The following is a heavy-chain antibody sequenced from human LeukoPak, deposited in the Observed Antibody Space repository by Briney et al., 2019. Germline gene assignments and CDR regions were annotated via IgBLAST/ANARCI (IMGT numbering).Heavy chain of an antibody. V-gene: IGHV3-23*01. CDR1: GFTFSSYA. Sequence: GGSLGLSCAASGFTFSSYAMSWVRQAPGKGLEWVSANSGSGGSTYYADSVKGRFTISRDNSKNTLYLQMNSLRAEDTAVYYCAKLMGQLATFDYWGQGTLVTVSS. D-gene: IGHD6-6*01. CDR3: AKLMGQLATFDY. J-gene: IGHJ4*02. CDR2: NSGSGGST.